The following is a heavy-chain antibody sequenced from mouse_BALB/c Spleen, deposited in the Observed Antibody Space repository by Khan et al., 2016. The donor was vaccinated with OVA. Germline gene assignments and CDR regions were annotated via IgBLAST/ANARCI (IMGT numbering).Heavy chain of an antibody. CDR2: IYPGDGDT. D-gene: IGHD2-14*01. CDR1: GYAFSNYW. J-gene: IGHJ3*01. CDR3: ARSGYDYFAY. Sequence: VQLQESGAELVRPGPSVKISCKVSGYAFSNYWMNWVKQRPGQGLEWIGQIYPGDGDTSFNGTFRGKATLTADKSSSTAYLQLSSLTSEDSAGDFCARSGYDYFAYWGQGTLVTVSA. V-gene: IGHV1-80*01.